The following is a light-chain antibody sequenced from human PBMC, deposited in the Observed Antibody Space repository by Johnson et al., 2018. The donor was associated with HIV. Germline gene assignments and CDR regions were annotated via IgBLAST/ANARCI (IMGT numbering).Light chain of an antibody. CDR1: SYNIGNNY. CDR3: GTWDSSLSLYV. CDR2: DNN. V-gene: IGLV1-51*01. J-gene: IGLJ1*01. Sequence: QPVLTQPPSVSAAPGQKVTISCSGSSYNIGNNYVSWYQQLPGTAPKLLIYDNNKRPSGIPARFSGSKSGTSDTLGITGLQTGDEADYYCGTWDSSLSLYVFGTGTKVTVL.